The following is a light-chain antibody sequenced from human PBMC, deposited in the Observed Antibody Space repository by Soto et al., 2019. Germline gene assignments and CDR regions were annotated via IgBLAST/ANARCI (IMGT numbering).Light chain of an antibody. Sequence: EIVLTQSPGTLSLSPGDRATLSCRASQSVGDTYLAWYQQIPGQAPRLLIYGASNRATGIPDRFSGSGSGTDFTLTISRLEPEDFAVYYCQQYGSSPRTFGQGTKVDIK. CDR1: QSVGDTY. J-gene: IGKJ1*01. V-gene: IGKV3-20*01. CDR3: QQYGSSPRT. CDR2: GAS.